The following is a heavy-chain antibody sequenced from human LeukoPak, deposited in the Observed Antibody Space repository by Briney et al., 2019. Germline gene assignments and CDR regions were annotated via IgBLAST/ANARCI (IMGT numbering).Heavy chain of an antibody. CDR3: ASNNDY. CDR2: ISSDGIKT. Sequence: GGSLRLSCTASGFTFSRYAMHWVRQAPGKGMEYVSVISSDGIKTYYSDSVKGRFTISRDNAKNSLYLQMNSLRAEDTAVYYCASNNDYWGQGTLVTVSS. CDR1: GFTFSRYA. J-gene: IGHJ4*02. D-gene: IGHD2/OR15-2a*01. V-gene: IGHV3-64*04.